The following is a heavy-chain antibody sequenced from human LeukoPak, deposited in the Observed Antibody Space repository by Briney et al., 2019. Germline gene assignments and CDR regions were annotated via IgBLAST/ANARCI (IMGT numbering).Heavy chain of an antibody. D-gene: IGHD3-3*01. V-gene: IGHV3-53*01. J-gene: IGHJ4*02. Sequence: PGGSLRLSCAASGFTFSSYAMSWVRQAPGKGLEWVSGIYSGGSTYYADSVKGRFTISRDNSKNTLYLQMNSLRAEDTAVYYCARAGEWLSPFDYWGQGTLVTVSS. CDR2: IYSGGST. CDR1: GFTFSSYA. CDR3: ARAGEWLSPFDY.